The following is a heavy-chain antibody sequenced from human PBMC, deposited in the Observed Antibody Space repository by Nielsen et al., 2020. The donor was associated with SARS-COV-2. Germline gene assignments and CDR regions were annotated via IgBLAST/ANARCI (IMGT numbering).Heavy chain of an antibody. D-gene: IGHD3-16*01. CDR1: GFTFSNYA. CDR3: AKAVMLSYFDY. J-gene: IGHJ4*02. CDR2: ISGSGGST. Sequence: GGSLRLSCAASGFTFSNYAMSWVRQAPGKGLEWVSAISGSGGSTYYADSVKGRFTISRDKSKNTLYLQMNSLRAEDTAVYYCAKAVMLSYFDYWGQGTLVTVSS. V-gene: IGHV3-23*01.